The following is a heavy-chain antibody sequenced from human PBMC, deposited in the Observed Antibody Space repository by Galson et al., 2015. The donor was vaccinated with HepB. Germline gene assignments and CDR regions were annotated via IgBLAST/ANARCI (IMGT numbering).Heavy chain of an antibody. D-gene: IGHD2-8*02. CDR1: GGSISSSSYY. V-gene: IGHV4-39*01. Sequence: TLSLTCTVSGGSISSSSYYWGWIRQPPGKGLEWIGSIYYSGSTYYNPSLKSRVTISVDTSKNQFSLKLSSVTAEDTAVYYCARHAGASGGDYWGQGTLVTVSS. CDR3: ARHAGASGGDY. CDR2: IYYSGST. J-gene: IGHJ4*02.